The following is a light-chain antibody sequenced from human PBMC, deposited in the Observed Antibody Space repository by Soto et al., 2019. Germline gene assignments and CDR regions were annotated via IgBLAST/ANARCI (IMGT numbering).Light chain of an antibody. CDR3: CSYAGSYTLGV. CDR2: DVS. CDR1: SSDVGGYNY. V-gene: IGLV2-11*01. Sequence: QSALTQPRSVSGSPGQSVTISCTGTSSDVGGYNYVSWCQQHPGKAPKLMIYDVSKRPSGVPDRFSGSKSGNTASLTISGLQAEDEADYYCCSYAGSYTLGVFGGGTQLTVL. J-gene: IGLJ2*01.